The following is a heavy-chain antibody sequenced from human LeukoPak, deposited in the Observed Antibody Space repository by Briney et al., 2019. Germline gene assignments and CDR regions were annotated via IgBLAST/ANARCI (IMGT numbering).Heavy chain of an antibody. J-gene: IGHJ4*02. D-gene: IGHD3-16*01. CDR3: ARDSFEYYFDY. V-gene: IGHV4-59*01. CDR2: IYYSGST. Sequence: SETLSLTCTVSGGSISSYYWSWIRQPPGKGLEWIGYIYYSGSTNYNPSLKSRVTISVDTSKNQFSLKLSSVTAADTAVYYCARDSFEYYFDYWGQGTLVTVSS. CDR1: GGSISSYY.